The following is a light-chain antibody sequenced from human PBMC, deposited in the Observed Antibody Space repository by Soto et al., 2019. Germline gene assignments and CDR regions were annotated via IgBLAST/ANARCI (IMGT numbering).Light chain of an antibody. CDR3: QQHNNWPLT. V-gene: IGKV3-15*01. Sequence: EIVMTQSPATLSVSPGERATLSCRASQSVRSNLAWYQQKPGQAPRLLVYGASTRATGIPARFSGSGSGTQFALTISSLQSEDFAFYYCQQHNNWPLTFGGGTKVEIK. CDR1: QSVRSN. J-gene: IGKJ4*01. CDR2: GAS.